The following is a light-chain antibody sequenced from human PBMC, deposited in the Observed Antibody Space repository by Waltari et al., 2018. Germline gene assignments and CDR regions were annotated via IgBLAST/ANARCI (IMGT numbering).Light chain of an antibody. CDR3: QQAHSWPLA. Sequence: DIQMTQSPSSVSASVGDSVTITCRASRALSGCLAWYQHKPGKAPKLLINSASTLQNGVPTRFSGSVSGTEFTLTISSLLPEDFATYYCQQAHSWPLAFGGGTEVEI. J-gene: IGKJ4*01. CDR1: RALSGC. CDR2: SAS. V-gene: IGKV1-12*01.